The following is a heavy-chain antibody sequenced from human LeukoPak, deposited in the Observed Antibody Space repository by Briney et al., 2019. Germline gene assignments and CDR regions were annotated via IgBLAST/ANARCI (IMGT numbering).Heavy chain of an antibody. V-gene: IGHV4-4*07. D-gene: IGHD5-18*01. J-gene: IGHJ4*02. CDR3: ARVRGYSYGQLFDY. CDR1: GGSMSDYY. CDR2: FYSSGST. Sequence: SETLSLTCTVSGGSMSDYYWSWIRQPAGEGLEWIGRFYSSGSTNYNPSLKSRVTLSVDISKNQFSLNLSSVTAADTAVCYCARVRGYSYGQLFDYWGQGTLVTVSS.